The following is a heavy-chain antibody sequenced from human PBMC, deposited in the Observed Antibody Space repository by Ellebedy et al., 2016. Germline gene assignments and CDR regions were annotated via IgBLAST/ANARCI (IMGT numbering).Heavy chain of an antibody. CDR3: VTRHNGAFDF. D-gene: IGHD1-14*01. CDR1: GFSVSSND. CDR2: LYGGGTS. J-gene: IGHJ3*01. V-gene: IGHV3-53*01. Sequence: GESLKISXVVSGFSVSSNDMSWVRQAPGKGLELVSLLYGGGTSYYAESVKGRFTISRDNSKKTLYLQMSGLGAEDTAVYYCVTRHNGAFDFWGQGTMVTVSS.